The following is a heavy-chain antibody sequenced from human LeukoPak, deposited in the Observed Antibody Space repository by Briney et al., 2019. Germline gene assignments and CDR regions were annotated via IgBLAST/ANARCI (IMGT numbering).Heavy chain of an antibody. CDR3: ASGGYSYGTFFDY. J-gene: IGHJ4*02. D-gene: IGHD5-18*01. Sequence: PSETLSLTCTVSGGSISSGGYYWSWIRQHPGKGLEWIGYIYYGGSTYYNPSLKSRVTISVDTSKNQFSLKLSSVTAADTAVYYCASGGYSYGTFFDYWGQGTLVTVSS. V-gene: IGHV4-31*03. CDR2: IYYGGST. CDR1: GGSISSGGYY.